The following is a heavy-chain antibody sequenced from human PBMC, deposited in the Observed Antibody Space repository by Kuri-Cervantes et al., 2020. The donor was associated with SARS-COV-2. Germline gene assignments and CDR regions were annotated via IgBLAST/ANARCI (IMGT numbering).Heavy chain of an antibody. V-gene: IGHV3-21*01. Sequence: GESLKISCAASGFTFSSYSMNWVRQAPGKGLEWVSSISSSSSYIYYADSVKGRFTISRDNAKNSLYLQMNSLRAEDTAVYYCARAAGDNFWSGYYLDYYYYMDVWGKGTTVTVSS. CDR2: ISSSSSYI. CDR1: GFTFSSYS. CDR3: ARAAGDNFWSGYYLDYYYYMDV. J-gene: IGHJ6*03. D-gene: IGHD3-3*01.